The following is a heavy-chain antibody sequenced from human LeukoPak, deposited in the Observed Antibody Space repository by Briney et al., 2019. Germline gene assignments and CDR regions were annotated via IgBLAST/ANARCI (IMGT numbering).Heavy chain of an antibody. Sequence: PSETLSPTCAVYGGSFSGYYWSWIRQPPGKGLEWIGEINHSGSTNYNPSLKSRVTISVDTSKNQFSLKLSSVTAADTAVYYCARVHDFWSGSSFDPWGQGTLVTVSS. CDR1: GGSFSGYY. CDR3: ARVHDFWSGSSFDP. V-gene: IGHV4-34*01. D-gene: IGHD3-3*01. J-gene: IGHJ5*02. CDR2: INHSGST.